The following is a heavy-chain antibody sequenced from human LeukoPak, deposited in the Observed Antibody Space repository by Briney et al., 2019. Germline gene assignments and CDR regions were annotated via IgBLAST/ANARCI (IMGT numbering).Heavy chain of an antibody. Sequence: SVKVSCKASGGTFSSYAISWVRQAPGQGLEWMGRIIPILGIPNYAQKFQGKVTITADKSTTTAYMELSSLRSEDTAVYYCATEAIVVVTARDYWYFDLWGRGTLVTASS. V-gene: IGHV1-69*04. CDR2: IIPILGIP. CDR3: ATEAIVVVTARDYWYFDL. J-gene: IGHJ2*01. D-gene: IGHD2-21*02. CDR1: GGTFSSYA.